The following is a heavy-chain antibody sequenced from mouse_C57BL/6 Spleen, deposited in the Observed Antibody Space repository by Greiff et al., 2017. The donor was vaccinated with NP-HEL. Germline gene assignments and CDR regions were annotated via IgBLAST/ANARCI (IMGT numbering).Heavy chain of an antibody. D-gene: IGHD2-1*01. CDR3: ARIQGNYYFDC. Sequence: EVKLVESGPELVKPGASVKMSCKASGYTFTDYNMHWVKQSPGKSLEWIGYINPNNGGTSYNQKFKGKATLTANKSSSTAYMELRSLTSEDSAVYYGARIQGNYYFDCWGQGTTLTVSS. J-gene: IGHJ2*01. CDR1: GYTFTDYN. CDR2: INPNNGGT. V-gene: IGHV1-22*01.